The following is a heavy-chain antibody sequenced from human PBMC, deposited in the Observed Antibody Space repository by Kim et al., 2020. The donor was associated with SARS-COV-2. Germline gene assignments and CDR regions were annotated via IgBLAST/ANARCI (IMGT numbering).Heavy chain of an antibody. CDR1: GGTFSSYA. D-gene: IGHD3-10*01. V-gene: IGHV1-69*13. J-gene: IGHJ6*02. CDR2: IIPIFGTA. Sequence: SVNVSCKASGGTFSSYAISWVRQAPGQGLEWMGGIIPIFGTANYAQKFQGRVTITADESTSTAYMELSSLRSEDTAVYYCARGQLLWFAAKSYYYYGMDVWGQGTTVTVSS. CDR3: ARGQLLWFAAKSYYYYGMDV.